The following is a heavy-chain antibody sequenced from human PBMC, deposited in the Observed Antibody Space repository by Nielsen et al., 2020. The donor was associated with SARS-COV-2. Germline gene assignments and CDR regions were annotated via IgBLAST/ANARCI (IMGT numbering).Heavy chain of an antibody. V-gene: IGHV3-48*04. CDR1: GFTFSTFS. CDR2: ISTRSSPK. CDR3: ARCAYYYDSSGYPHPTLFDY. D-gene: IGHD3-22*01. J-gene: IGHJ4*02. Sequence: GGSLRLSCAASGFTFSTFSMNWVRQAPGKGLGWVSYISTRSSPKYYADSVKGRFIISRDNAKNSLYLQMNSLGAEDTAVYYCARCAYYYDSSGYPHPTLFDYWGQGTLVTVSS.